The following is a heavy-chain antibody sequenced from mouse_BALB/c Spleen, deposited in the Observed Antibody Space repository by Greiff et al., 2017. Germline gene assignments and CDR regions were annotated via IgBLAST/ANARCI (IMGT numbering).Heavy chain of an antibody. CDR2: ILPGSGST. J-gene: IGHJ2*01. CDR3: ARRTTMTPYFDY. Sequence: QVHVKQSGAELMKPGASVKISCKATGYTFSSYWIEWVKQRPGHGLEWIGEILPGSGSTNYNEKFKGKATFTADTSSNTAYMQLSSLTSEDSAVYYCARRTTMTPYFDYWGQGTTLTVSS. V-gene: IGHV1-9*01. D-gene: IGHD2-4*01. CDR1: GYTFSSYW.